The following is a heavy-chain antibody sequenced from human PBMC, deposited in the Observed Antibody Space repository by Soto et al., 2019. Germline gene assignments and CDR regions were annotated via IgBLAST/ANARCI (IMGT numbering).Heavy chain of an antibody. CDR3: ARAEDSSGYYSYYYGMDV. Sequence: QLQLQESGPGLVKPSETLSLTCTVSGGSISSSSYYWGWIRQPPGKGLEWIGSIYYSGSTYYNPSLKSRVTISVDTSKNQFSLKLCSVTAADTAVYYCARAEDSSGYYSYYYGMDVWGQGTTVTVSS. J-gene: IGHJ6*02. V-gene: IGHV4-39*01. CDR2: IYYSGST. CDR1: GGSISSSSYY. D-gene: IGHD3-22*01.